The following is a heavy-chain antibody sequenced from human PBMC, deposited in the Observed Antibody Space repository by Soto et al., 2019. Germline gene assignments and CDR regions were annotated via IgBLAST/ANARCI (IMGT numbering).Heavy chain of an antibody. Sequence: GGSLRLSCAASGFTFSSYSMNWVRQAPGKGLEWVSSISSSSSYIYYADSVKGRFTISRDNAKNSLYLQMNSLRAEDTAVYYCARDKGSGIAVADLGFDYWGQGTLVTVSS. CDR3: ARDKGSGIAVADLGFDY. CDR2: ISSSSSYI. V-gene: IGHV3-21*01. CDR1: GFTFSSYS. J-gene: IGHJ4*02. D-gene: IGHD6-19*01.